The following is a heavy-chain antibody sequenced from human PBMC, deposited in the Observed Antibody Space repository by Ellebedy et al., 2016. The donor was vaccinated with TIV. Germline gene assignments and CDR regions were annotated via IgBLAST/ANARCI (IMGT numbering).Heavy chain of an antibody. D-gene: IGHD6-6*01. Sequence: PGGSLRLSCAASGFTVTTNYMNWVRQAPGKGLEWVSGITSSGDSTYYADSVKGRFTISRDNSKNTLFLQVNSLRAEDTAVYYCMFKGLSARLYWGQGTLVTVSS. CDR3: MFKGLSARLY. CDR2: ITSSGDST. CDR1: GFTVTTNY. V-gene: IGHV3-23*01. J-gene: IGHJ1*01.